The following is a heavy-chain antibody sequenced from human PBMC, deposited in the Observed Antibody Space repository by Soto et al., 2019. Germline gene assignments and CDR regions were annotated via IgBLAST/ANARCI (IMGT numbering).Heavy chain of an antibody. V-gene: IGHV4-4*07. D-gene: IGHD4-17*01. CDR2: FYSTVKT. Sequence: SETLSLTCTVSGGSLSSFYWCWTRQPAGKGLGWIGRFYSTVKTNYNPSLQSRLTLSADTSRTQVSLILTSVTAADRGVYYCARYGLDYGMDVWGQGTTVTVSS. CDR1: GGSLSSFY. J-gene: IGHJ6*02. CDR3: ARYGLDYGMDV.